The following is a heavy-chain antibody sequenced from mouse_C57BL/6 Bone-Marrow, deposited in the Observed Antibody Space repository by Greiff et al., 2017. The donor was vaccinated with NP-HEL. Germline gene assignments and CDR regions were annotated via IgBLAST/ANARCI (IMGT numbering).Heavy chain of an antibody. Sequence: QVQLQQSGAELVRPGASVKLSCKASGYTFTDYYINWVKQRPGQGLEWIARIYPGSGNTYYNEKLKGKATLTAEKSSSTAYMQLSSLTSEDSAVYFCARGGAYYSNRAWFAYWGQGTLVTVSA. CDR3: ARGGAYYSNRAWFAY. CDR1: GYTFTDYY. D-gene: IGHD2-5*01. J-gene: IGHJ3*01. CDR2: IYPGSGNT. V-gene: IGHV1-76*01.